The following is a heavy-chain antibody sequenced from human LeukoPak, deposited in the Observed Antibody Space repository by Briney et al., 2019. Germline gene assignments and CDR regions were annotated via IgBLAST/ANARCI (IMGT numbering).Heavy chain of an antibody. V-gene: IGHV3-21*01. CDR2: ISSSYSYI. CDR3: AREGVAGTYGMDV. D-gene: IGHD6-19*01. J-gene: IGHJ6*02. Sequence: GGSLRLSCAASGFTFSTYTMNWARQAPGKGLEWVSSISSSYSYIFYADSLKGRFTISRDNAKNSLYLQMNSLRAEDTAVYYCAREGVAGTYGMDVWGQGTTVTVSS. CDR1: GFTFSTYT.